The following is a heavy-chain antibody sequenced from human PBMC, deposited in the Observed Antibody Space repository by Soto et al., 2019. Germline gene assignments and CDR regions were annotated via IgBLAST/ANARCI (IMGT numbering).Heavy chain of an antibody. CDR3: ARGHVGTMVRGVITNYFDY. V-gene: IGHV4-31*03. Sequence: QVQLQESGPGLAKPSQTLSLTCTVSGGSISSGGYYWSWIRQHPGKGLEWIGYIYYSGSTYYNPSLKSRVTISVDTSKNQFSLKLSSVTAADTAVYYCARGHVGTMVRGVITNYFDYWGQGTLVTVSS. CDR1: GGSISSGGYY. CDR2: IYYSGST. D-gene: IGHD3-10*01. J-gene: IGHJ4*02.